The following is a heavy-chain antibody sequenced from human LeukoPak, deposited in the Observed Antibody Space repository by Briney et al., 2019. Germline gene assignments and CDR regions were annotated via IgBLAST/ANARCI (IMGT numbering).Heavy chain of an antibody. D-gene: IGHD5-12*01. CDR2: IYYSGST. J-gene: IGHJ5*02. CDR3: ARHVSDSGYDYPIAVAGTSWFDL. CDR1: GGSISSYY. Sequence: PSETLSLTCTVSGGSISSYYWSWIRQPPGEGLEWIGYIYYSGSTNYNPSLKSRVTISVDTSKNQFSLKLSSVTAADTAVYYCARHVSDSGYDYPIAVAGTSWFDLWGQGTLVTVSS. V-gene: IGHV4-59*08.